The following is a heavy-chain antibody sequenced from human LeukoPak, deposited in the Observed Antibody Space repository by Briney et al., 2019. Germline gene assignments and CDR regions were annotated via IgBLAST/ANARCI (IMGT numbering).Heavy chain of an antibody. CDR1: GFTFSSYR. CDR3: ARDRGYSGYVKGYYFDY. J-gene: IGHJ4*02. D-gene: IGHD5-12*01. V-gene: IGHV3-21*01. CDR2: ISSSSSYI. Sequence: PGGSLRLSCAASGFTFSSYRMNWVRQAPGKGLEWVSSISSSSSYIYYADSVKGRFTISRDNAKNSLYLQMNSLRAEDTAVYYCARDRGYSGYVKGYYFDYWGQGTLVTVSS.